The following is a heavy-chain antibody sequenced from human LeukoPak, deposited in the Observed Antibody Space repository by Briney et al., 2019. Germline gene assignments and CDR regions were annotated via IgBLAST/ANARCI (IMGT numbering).Heavy chain of an antibody. J-gene: IGHJ4*02. V-gene: IGHV3-33*06. CDR1: GFTFSNYG. CDR2: IWHDGSQK. Sequence: GRSLRLSCAASGFTFSNYGMHWVRQAPGKGLEWVALIWHDGSQKNYADSVKGRFTISRDNSKNTLYLQMNSLRAEDTAIYYCANNFDYWGQGTLGTVSS. CDR3: ANNFDY.